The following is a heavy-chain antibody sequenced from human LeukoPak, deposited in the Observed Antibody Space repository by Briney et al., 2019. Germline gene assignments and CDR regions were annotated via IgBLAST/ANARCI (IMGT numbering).Heavy chain of an antibody. V-gene: IGHV3-23*01. CDR1: GFTSTNYA. D-gene: IGHD6-19*01. CDR2: ISGSGDNT. CDR3: AARPPILVAGPFDY. Sequence: LSGGSLRISCAASGFTSTNYAMGWVRQAPGKGLEWLSTISGSGDNTYYADSVKGRFTISRDNSKNTLYLQMNSLRVEDTAVYYCAARPPILVAGPFDYWGQGTLVTVSS. J-gene: IGHJ4*02.